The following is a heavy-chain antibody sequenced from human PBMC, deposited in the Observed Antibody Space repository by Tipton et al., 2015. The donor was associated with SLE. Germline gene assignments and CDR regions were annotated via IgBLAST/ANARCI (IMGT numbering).Heavy chain of an antibody. CDR1: GGSISGSSNY. CDR2: IFYSGST. J-gene: IGHJ4*02. D-gene: IGHD2-8*02. CDR3: ARELDCSGGVCPFDY. Sequence: GLVKPSETLSLTCSVSGGSISGSSNYWGWIRQSPGKGLEWIGNIFYSGSTSYNPSLKSRVTISVDRSKNQFSLKLTSVTAADTAIYYCARELDCSGGVCPFDYWGRGTLVTVSS. V-gene: IGHV4-39*07.